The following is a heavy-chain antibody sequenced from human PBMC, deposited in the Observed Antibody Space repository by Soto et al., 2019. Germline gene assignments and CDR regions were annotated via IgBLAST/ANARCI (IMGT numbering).Heavy chain of an antibody. Sequence: EVQLVESGGGLVQPGGSLKLSCAASGFTFSGSAMHWVRQASGKGLEWVARIRSKANSYATAYAASVKGRFTIARDDTKNTAYLQLNSVKTEDTGVYYCTGGEYCSSFIYYYYMDVWGKGTTVTVSS. V-gene: IGHV3-73*01. D-gene: IGHD6-6*01. CDR1: GFTFSGSA. CDR2: IRSKANSYAT. CDR3: TGGEYCSSFIYYYYMDV. J-gene: IGHJ6*03.